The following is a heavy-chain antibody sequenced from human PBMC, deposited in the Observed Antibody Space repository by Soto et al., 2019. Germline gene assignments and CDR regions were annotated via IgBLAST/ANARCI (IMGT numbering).Heavy chain of an antibody. D-gene: IGHD1-1*01. V-gene: IGHV1-69*01. Sequence: QVQLIQSGAEVKKPGSSVKVSCKASGDTFSSYTFTWVRQAPGQGLEWMGGIFPIFGTANYAQKFQGRVTISADESTSTAYMELSTLRSEDTSVYYFARDQTTEMPTIARRRSVVPAFYIWGQGKRVTGSS. CDR3: ARDQTTEMPTIARRRSVVPAFYI. CDR1: GDTFSSYT. J-gene: IGHJ3*02. CDR2: IFPIFGTA.